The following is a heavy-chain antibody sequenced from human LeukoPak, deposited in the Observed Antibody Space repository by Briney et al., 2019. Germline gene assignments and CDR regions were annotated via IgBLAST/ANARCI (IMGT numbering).Heavy chain of an antibody. J-gene: IGHJ4*02. CDR1: GGTFSSYA. CDR3: AREIDRDGYNRFFDY. D-gene: IGHD5-24*01. V-gene: IGHV1-69*13. CDR2: IIPIFGTA. Sequence: SVKVSCKTSGGTFSSYAISWVRQAPGQGLEWMGGIIPIFGTANYAQKFQGRVTITADESTSTAYMELSSLRSEDTAVYYCAREIDRDGYNRFFDYWGQGTLVTVSS.